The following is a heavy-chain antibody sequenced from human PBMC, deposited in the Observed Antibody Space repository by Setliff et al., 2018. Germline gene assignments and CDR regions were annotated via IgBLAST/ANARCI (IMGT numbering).Heavy chain of an antibody. V-gene: IGHV4-39*07. CDR1: GGSISSRSYY. CDR3: ARGRMRGSRSGPSCTYDPFDI. CDR2: IYHSGSS. D-gene: IGHD2-2*01. J-gene: IGHJ3*02. Sequence: PSETLSLTCTVSGGSISSRSYYWGWIRQPPGKGLEWIGSIYHSGSSYYNPSLRSRVTISVDTSKNQFSLILRSVTAADTAVYYCARGRMRGSRSGPSCTYDPFDIWGQGTPVTVSS.